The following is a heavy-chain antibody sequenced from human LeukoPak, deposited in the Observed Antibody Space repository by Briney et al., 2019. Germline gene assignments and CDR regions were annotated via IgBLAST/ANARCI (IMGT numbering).Heavy chain of an antibody. Sequence: PGGSLRLSCAASGFTFSSYSMNWVRQARGKGLEWVSSISSSSSYIYYADSVKGRFTISRDNAKNSLYLQMNSLRAEDTAVYYCARDLDYDFWSGFHHNWFDPWGQGTLVTVSS. J-gene: IGHJ5*02. V-gene: IGHV3-21*01. D-gene: IGHD3-3*01. CDR3: ARDLDYDFWSGFHHNWFDP. CDR2: ISSSSSYI. CDR1: GFTFSSYS.